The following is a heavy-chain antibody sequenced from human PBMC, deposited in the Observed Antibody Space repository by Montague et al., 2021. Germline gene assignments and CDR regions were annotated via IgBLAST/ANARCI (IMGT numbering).Heavy chain of an antibody. Sequence: SETLSLTCTVSGGSISSSTHYWGWIRQTPGKGLDWIGSIFRSGDSFYNPSLKSPVIISVDTSGNQFSLRLTSVTAADTAVYFCARHWEVGSYTRAIEYWGQGTLVTVSS. CDR3: ARHWEVGSYTRAIEY. D-gene: IGHD3-10*01. V-gene: IGHV4-39*01. CDR2: IFRSGDS. J-gene: IGHJ4*02. CDR1: GGSISSSTHY.